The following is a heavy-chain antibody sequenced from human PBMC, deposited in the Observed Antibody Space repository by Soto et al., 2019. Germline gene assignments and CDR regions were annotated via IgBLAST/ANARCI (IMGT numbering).Heavy chain of an antibody. CDR2: IYHSGST. V-gene: IGHV4-38-2*01. J-gene: IGHJ6*02. Sequence: PSETLSLTCAVSGYSISSGYYWGWIRQPPGKGLEWIGSIYHSGSTYNSPSLGRRVTISLDTSKNQFSLKLRSVTAADTAVYFCARGLDYSGMEVWGQGTTVTVSS. CDR1: GYSISSGYY. CDR3: ARGLDYSGMEV.